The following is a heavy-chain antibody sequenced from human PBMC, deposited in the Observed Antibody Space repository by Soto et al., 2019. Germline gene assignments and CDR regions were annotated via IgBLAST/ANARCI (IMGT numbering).Heavy chain of an antibody. CDR2: IIPIFGTA. Sequence: QVQLVQSGAEVKKPGSSVKVSCKASGGTFSSYAISWVRQAPGQGLEWMGGIIPIFGTANYAQKFQGRVTSPSDESTSTGDMELSSLRSEDRAVYYCARQLVRGGVAFDIWGQGTMVTVSS. CDR3: ARQLVRGGVAFDI. D-gene: IGHD3-10*01. J-gene: IGHJ3*02. CDR1: GGTFSSYA. V-gene: IGHV1-69*01.